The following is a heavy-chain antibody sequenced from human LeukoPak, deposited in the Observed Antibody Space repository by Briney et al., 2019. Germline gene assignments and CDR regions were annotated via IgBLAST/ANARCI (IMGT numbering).Heavy chain of an antibody. CDR1: GGSISSYY. CDR3: ARVGGGNLAHLPFDY. V-gene: IGHV4-59*01. J-gene: IGHJ4*02. CDR2: IYYSGST. Sequence: SETLSLTCTVSGGSISSYYWSWIRQPPGKGLEWIGYIYYSGSTNYNPSLKSRVTISVDTSKNQFSLKLSSVTAADTAVYYCARVGGGNLAHLPFDYWGQGTLVTVSS. D-gene: IGHD4-23*01.